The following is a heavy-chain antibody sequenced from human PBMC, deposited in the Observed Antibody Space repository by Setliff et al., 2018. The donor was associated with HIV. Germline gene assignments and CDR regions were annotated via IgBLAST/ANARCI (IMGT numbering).Heavy chain of an antibody. Sequence: SETLSLTCAVYGGSFSSYYWSWIRQPPGKGLEWIGDIFYTGSTNYNPSLKSRATISIDTSKNQFSLKLSSVTAADTAVYYCARQRGGRVTIFGVSGGWFDPWGQGTLVTVSS. D-gene: IGHD3-3*01. J-gene: IGHJ5*02. CDR3: ARQRGGRVTIFGVSGGWFDP. V-gene: IGHV4-59*08. CDR1: GGSFSSYY. CDR2: IFYTGST.